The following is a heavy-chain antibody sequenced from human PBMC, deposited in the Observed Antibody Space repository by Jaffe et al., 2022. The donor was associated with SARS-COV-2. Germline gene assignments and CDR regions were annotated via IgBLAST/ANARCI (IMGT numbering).Heavy chain of an antibody. D-gene: IGHD4-17*01. V-gene: IGHV3-9*01. J-gene: IGHJ4*02. Sequence: EVQLVESGGGLVQPGRSLRLSCAASGFTFDDYAMHWVRQAPGKGLEWVSGISWNSGSIGYADSVKGRFTISRDNAKNSLYLQMNSLRAEDTALYYCAKGRYAPGYGDLPYFDYWGQGTLVTVSS. CDR3: AKGRYAPGYGDLPYFDY. CDR1: GFTFDDYA. CDR2: ISWNSGSI.